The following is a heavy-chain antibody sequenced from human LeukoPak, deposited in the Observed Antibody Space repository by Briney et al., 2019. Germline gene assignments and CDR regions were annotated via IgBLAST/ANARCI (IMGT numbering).Heavy chain of an antibody. V-gene: IGHV4-59*01. J-gene: IGHJ4*02. Sequence: PSETLSLTCTVSGGSISSYYWGWIRQPPGKGLEWIGYIYYSGSTNYNPSLKSRVTISVDTSKNQFSLKLSSAAAADTAVYYCASHYDSSGYPHFDYWGQGTLVTVSS. D-gene: IGHD3-22*01. CDR1: GGSISSYY. CDR2: IYYSGST. CDR3: ASHYDSSGYPHFDY.